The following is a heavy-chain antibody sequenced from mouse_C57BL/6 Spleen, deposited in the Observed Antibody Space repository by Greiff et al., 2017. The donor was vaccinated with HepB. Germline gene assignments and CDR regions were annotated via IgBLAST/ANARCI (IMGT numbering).Heavy chain of an antibody. V-gene: IGHV5-6*01. Sequence: EVKLVESGGDLVKPGGSLKLSCAASGFTFSSYGMSWVRQTPDKRLEWVATISSGGSYTYYPDSVKGRFTMSRDNAKNTLYLQMSSLKSEDSAMYDCARDGNYGACFAYWGQGTLVTVSA. CDR3: ARDGNYGACFAY. D-gene: IGHD2-1*01. CDR2: ISSGGSYT. CDR1: GFTFSSYG. J-gene: IGHJ3*01.